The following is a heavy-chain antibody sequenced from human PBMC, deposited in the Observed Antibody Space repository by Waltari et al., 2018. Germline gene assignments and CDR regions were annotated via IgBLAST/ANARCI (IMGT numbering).Heavy chain of an antibody. V-gene: IGHV4-30-2*01. D-gene: IGHD6-19*01. CDR3: ARWEQKGPPAVPDNY. CDR1: GGSLSSGGYS. J-gene: IGHJ4*02. Sequence: QVQLQESGPGLVKPSQTLSLPCTVPGGSLSSGGYSWSWFRQHPGKGLEWIGYIYHSGSTYYNPSLKSRVTISVDRSKNQFSLKLSSVTAADTAVYYCARWEQKGPPAVPDNYWGQGTLVTVSS. CDR2: IYHSGST.